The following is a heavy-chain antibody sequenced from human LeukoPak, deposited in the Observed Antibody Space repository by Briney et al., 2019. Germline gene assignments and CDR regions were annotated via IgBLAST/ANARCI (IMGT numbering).Heavy chain of an antibody. CDR3: SKFYEPLDY. CDR2: ISGSGGST. Sequence: GGSLRLFYAASGFTFSSYAMSWVRQAPGKGLEWVSAISGSGGSTYYADSVKGRFTISRDNSKNTLYLQMNSLRGEDTAVYYCSKFYEPLDYWGQGTLVTVSS. J-gene: IGHJ4*02. D-gene: IGHD3-3*01. V-gene: IGHV3-23*01. CDR1: GFTFSSYA.